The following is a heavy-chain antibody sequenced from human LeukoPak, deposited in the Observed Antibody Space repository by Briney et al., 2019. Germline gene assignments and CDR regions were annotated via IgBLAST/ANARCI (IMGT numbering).Heavy chain of an antibody. J-gene: IGHJ5*02. CDR2: IYYSGST. Sequence: SSETLSLTCTVSGGSISSSSYFWGWIRQPPGKGLEWIGSIYYSGSTSYNPSLKTRVTISVDTSKNQFSLKLSSVTAADTAVYFCARAYSSSWYFNWFDPWGQGTLVTVSS. CDR3: ARAYSSSWYFNWFDP. CDR1: GGSISSSSYF. D-gene: IGHD6-13*01. V-gene: IGHV4-39*07.